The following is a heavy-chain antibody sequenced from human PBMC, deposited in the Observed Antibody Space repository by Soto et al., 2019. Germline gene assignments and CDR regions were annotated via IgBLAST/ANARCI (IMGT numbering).Heavy chain of an antibody. J-gene: IGHJ6*02. CDR2: IIPIFGTA. CDR3: ARGAAVAALRSGYYYGMDV. V-gene: IGHV1-69*13. D-gene: IGHD6-19*01. CDR1: GGTFSSYA. Sequence: SVQVSCKASGGTFSSYAISWVRQAPGQGLEWMGGIIPIFGTANYAQKFQGRVTITADESTSTAYMELSSLRSEDTAVYYCARGAAVAALRSGYYYGMDVWGQGTTVTVS.